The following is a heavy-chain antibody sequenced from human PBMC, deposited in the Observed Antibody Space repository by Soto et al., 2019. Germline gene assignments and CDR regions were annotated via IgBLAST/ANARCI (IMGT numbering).Heavy chain of an antibody. V-gene: IGHV1-69*13. CDR3: ARDPWRYCSSTSCYKGGAFDI. CDR1: GGTFSSYA. D-gene: IGHD2-2*02. Sequence: ASVKVSCKASGGTFSSYAISWVRQAPGQGLEWMGGIIPIFGTANYAQKFQGRVTITADESTSTAFMELSSLRSEDTAVYYCARDPWRYCSSTSCYKGGAFDIWGQGTMVTVSS. J-gene: IGHJ3*02. CDR2: IIPIFGTA.